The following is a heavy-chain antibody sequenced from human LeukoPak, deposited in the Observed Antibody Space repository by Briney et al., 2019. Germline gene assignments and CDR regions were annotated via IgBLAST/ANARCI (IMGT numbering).Heavy chain of an antibody. D-gene: IGHD3-3*01. CDR3: AKGRFLEWYDNWFDP. J-gene: IGHJ5*02. V-gene: IGHV3-9*03. CDR1: GFTFDDYA. CDR2: ISWNSGSI. Sequence: PGGSLRLPCAASGFTFDDYAMHWVRQAPGKGLEWVSGISWNSGSIGYADSVKGRFTISRDNAKNSLYLQMNSLRAEDMALYYCAKGRFLEWYDNWFDPWGQGTLVTVSS.